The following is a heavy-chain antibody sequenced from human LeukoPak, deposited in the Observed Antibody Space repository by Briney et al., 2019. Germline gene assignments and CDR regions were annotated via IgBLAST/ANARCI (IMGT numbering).Heavy chain of an antibody. CDR1: APTFISYA. V-gene: IGHV3-23*01. Sequence: GGSLRLACAASAPTFISYARTWVRQAPGKGLEWLSTLSGSGGSTYNADSVKGRFTISRDNSKNTLYLQMNSLRAEDTALYYCAKGWDGDYYYYYMDVWGKGTTVTVFS. D-gene: IGHD1-26*01. CDR3: AKGWDGDYYYYYMDV. J-gene: IGHJ6*03. CDR2: LSGSGGST.